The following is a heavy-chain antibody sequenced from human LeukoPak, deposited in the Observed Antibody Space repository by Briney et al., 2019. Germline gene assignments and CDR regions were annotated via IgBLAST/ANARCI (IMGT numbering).Heavy chain of an antibody. Sequence: ASVKVSCKVSGYTLTELSMHWVRQAPGKGLEWMGGFDPEDGETIYAQKFQGRVTMTEDTSTDTAYMELSSLRSEDTAVYYCAREYWTTGTPRSLYGMDVWGQGTTVTVSS. V-gene: IGHV1-24*01. CDR2: FDPEDGET. D-gene: IGHD1-1*01. CDR3: AREYWTTGTPRSLYGMDV. J-gene: IGHJ6*02. CDR1: GYTLTELS.